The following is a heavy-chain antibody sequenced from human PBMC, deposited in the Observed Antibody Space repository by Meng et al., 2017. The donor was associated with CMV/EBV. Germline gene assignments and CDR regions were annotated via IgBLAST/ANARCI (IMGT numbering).Heavy chain of an antibody. J-gene: IGHJ4*02. CDR2: IIPILGIA. CDR3: ARENGVAGVEHFDY. Sequence: SVKVSCKASEGTFSSYAISWVRQAPGQGLEWMGGIIPILGIANYAQKFQGRVTITADKSTSTAYMELSSLRSEDTAVYYCARENGVAGVEHFDYWGQGTLVTVSS. CDR1: EGTFSSYA. V-gene: IGHV1-69*10. D-gene: IGHD3-3*01.